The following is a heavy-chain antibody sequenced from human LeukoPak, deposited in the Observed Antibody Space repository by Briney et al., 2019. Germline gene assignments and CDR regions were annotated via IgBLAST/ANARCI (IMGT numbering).Heavy chain of an antibody. J-gene: IGHJ4*02. D-gene: IGHD5-24*01. CDR1: GFTFSNYA. Sequence: GGSLRLSCAASGFTFSNYAMSWVRQAPGKGLEWVSGISGSGGSTYYAGSVKGRFTISRDNSKNTLNLQMNSLRAEDTAVYYCANLNRDGCNSDYWGQGTLVTVSS. CDR3: ANLNRDGCNSDY. V-gene: IGHV3-23*01. CDR2: ISGSGGST.